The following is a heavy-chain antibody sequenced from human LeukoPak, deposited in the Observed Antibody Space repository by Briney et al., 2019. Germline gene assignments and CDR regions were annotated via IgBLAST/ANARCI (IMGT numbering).Heavy chain of an antibody. V-gene: IGHV3-21*01. Sequence: GGSLRLSCAASESTFSSYGMNWVRQAPGKGLEWVSRISSSGTYTDYTDSVKGRFTISRDNAKNSLYLQMNSLRAEDTALYFCARGVGYCSSSRCSPGYYMYVWGQGTTVTVFS. CDR3: ARGVGYCSSSRCSPGYYMYV. D-gene: IGHD2-15*01. J-gene: IGHJ6*03. CDR1: ESTFSSYG. CDR2: ISSSGTYT.